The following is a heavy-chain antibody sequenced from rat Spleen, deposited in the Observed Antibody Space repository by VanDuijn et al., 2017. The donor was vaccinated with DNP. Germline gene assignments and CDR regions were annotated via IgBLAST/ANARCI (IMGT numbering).Heavy chain of an antibody. D-gene: IGHD1-11*01. V-gene: IGHV3-1*01. Sequence: EVQLQESGPGLVKPSQSLSLTCSVTGYSITSSYRWSWIRKLPGNKMEWIGHITHTGSTSYNPSLKSRISITRDTSKNQFFLQLNSVRTEDSATYYCTRSTEGIVTWNWGQGVMVTVSS. CDR2: ITHTGST. J-gene: IGHJ2*01. CDR1: GYSITSSY. CDR3: TRSTEGIVTWN.